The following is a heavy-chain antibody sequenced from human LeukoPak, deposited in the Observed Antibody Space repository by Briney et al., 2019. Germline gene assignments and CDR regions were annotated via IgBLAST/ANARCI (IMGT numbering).Heavy chain of an antibody. CDR1: GFTFSSYG. V-gene: IGHV3-33*01. D-gene: IGHD6-6*01. J-gene: IGHJ5*02. CDR3: ARDPSSIAARPGWFDP. Sequence: PGRSLRLSCAASGFTFSSYGMHWVRQAPGKGLEWVAVIWYDGSNKYYADSVKGRFTISRDNSKNTLYLQMNSLRAEDTAVYYSARDPSSIAARPGWFDPWGQGTLVTVSS. CDR2: IWYDGSNK.